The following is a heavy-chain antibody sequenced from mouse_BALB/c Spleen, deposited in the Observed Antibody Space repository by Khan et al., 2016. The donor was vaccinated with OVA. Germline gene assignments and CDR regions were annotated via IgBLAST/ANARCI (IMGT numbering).Heavy chain of an antibody. CDR2: TNPTNGRT. D-gene: IGHD1-1*01. Sequence: QVQLQQSGAELVKAGASVKVSCKASGYTFTSYWMHWVKQRLGQGLEWFAETNPTNGRTYYNEKFKSKATLTVDKSSSTAYMLLSGPPFEDSAVYYCARIKKIVATYFDYWGQGTTLTVSS. CDR3: ARIKKIVATYFDY. J-gene: IGHJ2*01. V-gene: IGHV1S81*02. CDR1: GYTFTSYW.